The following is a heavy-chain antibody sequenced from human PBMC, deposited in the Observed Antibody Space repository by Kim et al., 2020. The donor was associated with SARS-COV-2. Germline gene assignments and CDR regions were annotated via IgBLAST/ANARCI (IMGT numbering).Heavy chain of an antibody. V-gene: IGHV3-72*01. J-gene: IGHJ6*02. CDR3: ARETAAAMDV. D-gene: IGHD6-25*01. Sequence: YARSVKGRFTVSRDNAKNSLYLQMNSLQAEDTAVYFCARETAAAMDVWGQGTTVTVSS.